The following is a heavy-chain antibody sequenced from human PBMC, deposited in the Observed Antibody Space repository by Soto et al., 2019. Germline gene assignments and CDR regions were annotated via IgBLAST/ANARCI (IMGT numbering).Heavy chain of an antibody. J-gene: IGHJ4*02. D-gene: IGHD2-21*02. CDR3: AIEGGDGYSQ. V-gene: IGHV4-30-2*01. CDR1: GGSISSGGYS. Sequence: SETLSLTCAVSGGSISSGGYSWSWIRQPPGKGLEWIGYIYHSGSTYYNPSLKSRVTISVDRSKNQFSLKLSSVTAADTAVYYCAIEGGDGYSQWGQGTLVTLSS. CDR2: IYHSGST.